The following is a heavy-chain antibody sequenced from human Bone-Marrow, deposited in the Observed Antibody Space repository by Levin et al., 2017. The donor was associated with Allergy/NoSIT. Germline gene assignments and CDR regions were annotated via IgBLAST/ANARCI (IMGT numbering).Heavy chain of an antibody. D-gene: IGHD6-6*01. CDR3: ARDLGRYRNSSGRRFDP. CDR1: GFTFSSHG. J-gene: IGHJ5*02. Sequence: GGSLRLSCAASGFTFSSHGFHWVRRAPGKGLEWVALIWYDGSETDYAESVKGRFTMSRDNSKNTVFLQMNNLRVEDTAIYYWARDLGRYRNSSGRRFDPWGQGTLVSVSS. CDR2: IWYDGSET. V-gene: IGHV3-33*01.